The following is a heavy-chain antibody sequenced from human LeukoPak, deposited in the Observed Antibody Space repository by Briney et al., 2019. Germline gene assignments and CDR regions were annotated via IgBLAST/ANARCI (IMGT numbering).Heavy chain of an antibody. CDR2: INHSGST. CDR1: GGSFSGHY. J-gene: IGHJ4*02. V-gene: IGHV4-34*01. CDR3: ARVDYDCSSTSCYLGDFDY. D-gene: IGHD2-2*01. Sequence: SETLSHTCAVYGGSFSGHYWSWIRQPPGKGLEWIGEINHSGSTNYNPSLKSRVTISVDTSKNQFSLKLSSVTAADTAVYYCARVDYDCSSTSCYLGDFDYWGQGTLVTVSS.